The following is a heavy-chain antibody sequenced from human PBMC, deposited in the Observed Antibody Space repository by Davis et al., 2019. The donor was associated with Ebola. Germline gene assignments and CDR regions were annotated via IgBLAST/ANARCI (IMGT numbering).Heavy chain of an antibody. CDR2: ISAYNGNT. Sequence: ASVKVSCKASGYTFTSYGISWVRQAPGQGLEWMGWISAYNGNTNYAQKFQGRVTMTRDTSISTAYMELSRLRSDDTAVYYCAVGDYALDYWGQGTLVTVSS. V-gene: IGHV1-18*01. J-gene: IGHJ4*02. CDR3: AVGDYALDY. D-gene: IGHD4-17*01. CDR1: GYTFTSYG.